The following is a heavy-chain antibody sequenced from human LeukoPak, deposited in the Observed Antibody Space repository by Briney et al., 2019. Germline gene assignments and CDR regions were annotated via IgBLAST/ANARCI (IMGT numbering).Heavy chain of an antibody. CDR3: AREVGGSYKY. Sequence: GGSLRLSCVASGFSFSYGMHWVRQAPGKGLEWLTFIHYDESNEYYADSVKGRFTISRDNAKNSLYLQMNSLRAEDTAVYYCAREVGGSYKYWGQGTLVTVSS. V-gene: IGHV3-30*02. J-gene: IGHJ4*02. D-gene: IGHD1-26*01. CDR1: GFSFSYG. CDR2: IHYDESNE.